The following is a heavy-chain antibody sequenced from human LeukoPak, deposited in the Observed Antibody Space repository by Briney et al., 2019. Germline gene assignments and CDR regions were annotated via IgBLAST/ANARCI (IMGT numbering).Heavy chain of an antibody. J-gene: IGHJ4*02. CDR1: GGSISSYY. V-gene: IGHV4-4*07. Sequence: KPSETLSLTCTVSGGSISSYYWSWIRQPPGKGLEWIGRIYATGSTNYNPSLETRVTMSVDTSKNQFSLKLTSVTAADTAVFYCARVGYSSSWDFFDYWDQGILVTV. CDR3: ARVGYSSSWDFFDY. D-gene: IGHD6-13*01. CDR2: IYATGST.